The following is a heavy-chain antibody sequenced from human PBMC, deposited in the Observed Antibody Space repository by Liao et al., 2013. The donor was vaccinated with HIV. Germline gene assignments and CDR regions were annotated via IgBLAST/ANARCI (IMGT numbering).Heavy chain of an antibody. CDR1: GGSISTYY. CDR2: IYYSGTT. D-gene: IGHD1-26*01. V-gene: IGHV4-59*12. CDR3: ASPPLYSGSYYMF. J-gene: IGHJ4*02. Sequence: QVQLQESGPGLVKPSETLSLTCTVSGGSISTYYWSWIRQPPGKGLEWIGYIYYSGTTNYNPSLKSRVTISVDTSKNQFSLKLSSVTAADTAVYYCASPPLYSGSYYMFWGQGTLVTVSS.